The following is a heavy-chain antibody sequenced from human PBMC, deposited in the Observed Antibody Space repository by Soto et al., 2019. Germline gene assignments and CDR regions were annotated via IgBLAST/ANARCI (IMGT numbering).Heavy chain of an antibody. CDR2: ILALESHK. CDR3: STGLKEASNRPSFDS. CDR1: GFNFSDYY. Sequence: QVQLVESGGMSVRPGGALRLSCSGSGFNFSDYYLNWIRYTPGKGLEWVSSILALESHKYYTASVLGRFSISRDNARKALFLQVNGLRVEDTGIYFLSTGLKEASNRPSFDSWGPGTAVTVSS. V-gene: IGHV3-11*01. J-gene: IGHJ6*02. D-gene: IGHD3-16*01.